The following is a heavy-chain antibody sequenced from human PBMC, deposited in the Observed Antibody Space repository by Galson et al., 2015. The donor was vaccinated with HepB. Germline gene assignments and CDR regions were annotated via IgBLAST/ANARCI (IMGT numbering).Heavy chain of an antibody. CDR3: AKGYYDISNWFDP. D-gene: IGHD3-9*01. CDR2: IIPIFGTA. CDR1: GGTFSSYA. Sequence: SVKVSCKASGGTFSSYAISWVRQAPGQGLEWMGGIIPIFGTANYAQKFQGRVTITADESTSTAYMELSSLRSEDTAVYYCAKGYYDISNWFDPWGQGTLVTVSS. V-gene: IGHV1-69*13. J-gene: IGHJ5*02.